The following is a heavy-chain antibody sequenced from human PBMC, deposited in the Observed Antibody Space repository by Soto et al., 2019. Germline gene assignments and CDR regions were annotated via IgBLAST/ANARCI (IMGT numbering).Heavy chain of an antibody. D-gene: IGHD3-10*01. V-gene: IGHV4-31*03. CDR2: IYHTGST. J-gene: IGHJ6*02. Sequence: QVQLQESGPGLVKPSQTLSLTCTVSGDSISSGGPYWGWIRQHPGKGLEWIGYIYHTGSTYYKSSLKSRVNISVDTSKNQFSLKLSSVTAAETAVYYCARMTMVRGIIYYYGMDVWGQGTTVTVSS. CDR1: GDSISSGGPY. CDR3: ARMTMVRGIIYYYGMDV.